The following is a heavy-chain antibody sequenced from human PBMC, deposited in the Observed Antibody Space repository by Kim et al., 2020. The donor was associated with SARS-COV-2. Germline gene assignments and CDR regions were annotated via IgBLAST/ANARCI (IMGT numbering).Heavy chain of an antibody. V-gene: IGHV1-46*01. Sequence: ASVKVSCKASGYTFTSYYMHWVRQAPGQGLEWMGIINPSGGSTSYAQKFQGRVTMTRDTSTSTVYMELSSLRSEDTAVYYCARGGMPGYSSSWPTYYYYYGMDVWGLGTTVTVSS. CDR3: ARGGMPGYSSSWPTYYYYYGMDV. CDR1: GYTFTSYY. D-gene: IGHD6-13*01. J-gene: IGHJ6*02. CDR2: INPSGGST.